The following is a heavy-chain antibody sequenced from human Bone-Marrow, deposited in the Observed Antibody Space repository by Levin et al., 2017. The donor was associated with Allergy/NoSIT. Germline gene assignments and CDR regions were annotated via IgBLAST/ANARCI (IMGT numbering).Heavy chain of an antibody. CDR2: ISRSGTTT. V-gene: IGHV3-23*01. CDR1: GFLFSDYS. Sequence: GGSLRLSCAASGFLFSDYSMTWVRQAPGKGLEWVSTISRSGTTTYYSDSVEGRFVISRDDSTNTVYLQMNSLRAEDPAVYYCAKAALGSSIWLGNAFDIRGQGAMVTVSS. D-gene: IGHD2-2*01. CDR3: AKAALGSSIWLGNAFDI. J-gene: IGHJ3*02.